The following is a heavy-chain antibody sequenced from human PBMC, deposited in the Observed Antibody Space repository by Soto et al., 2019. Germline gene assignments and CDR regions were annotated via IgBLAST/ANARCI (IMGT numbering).Heavy chain of an antibody. CDR2: SSGSGSGGST. CDR3: AKDRDDYRNYVFDY. CDR1: GFTFTNYA. J-gene: IGHJ4*02. Sequence: EVQLLESGGGLVQPGGALRLSCAASGFTFTNYAMTWVSQDPGKGLEWVSISSGSGSGGSTNYADSVKDRFTISRDNTKNTLYLQMNSLRVEDTAVDYCAKDRDDYRNYVFDYWGQGTLVTVSS. V-gene: IGHV3-23*01. D-gene: IGHD4-4*01.